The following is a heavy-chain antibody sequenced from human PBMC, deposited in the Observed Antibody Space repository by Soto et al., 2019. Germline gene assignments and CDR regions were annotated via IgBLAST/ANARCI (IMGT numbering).Heavy chain of an antibody. V-gene: IGHV3-9*01. Sequence: EVQLVESGGGLVQPGRSLRLSCAASGFTFDDYAMHWVRQAPGKGLEWVSGISWNSGSIGYADSVKGRFTISRDNAKNSLYLQMNSLRAEDTALYYCAKDTLEEYSSSGSYFDYWGQGTLVSVSS. D-gene: IGHD6-6*01. CDR2: ISWNSGSI. J-gene: IGHJ4*02. CDR3: AKDTLEEYSSSGSYFDY. CDR1: GFTFDDYA.